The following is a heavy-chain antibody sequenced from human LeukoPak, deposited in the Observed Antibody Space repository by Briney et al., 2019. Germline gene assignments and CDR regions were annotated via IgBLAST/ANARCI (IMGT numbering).Heavy chain of an antibody. CDR2: FDPEDGET. CDR1: GYTLTELS. Sequence: GASVKVSCKVSGYTLTELSMHWVRQAPGKGLEWMGGFDPEDGETIYAQKFQGRVTMTEDISTDTAYMELSSLRSEDTAVYYCATVSKYQLLFGYFQHWGQGTLVTVSS. D-gene: IGHD2-2*01. J-gene: IGHJ1*01. CDR3: ATVSKYQLLFGYFQH. V-gene: IGHV1-24*01.